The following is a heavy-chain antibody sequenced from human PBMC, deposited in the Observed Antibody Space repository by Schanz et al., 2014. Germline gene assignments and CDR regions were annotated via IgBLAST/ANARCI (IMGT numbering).Heavy chain of an antibody. CDR2: ISSSGSYI. D-gene: IGHD3-22*01. J-gene: IGHJ4*02. CDR1: GFTFSSYG. V-gene: IGHV3-23*01. Sequence: EVQLLDSGGGLVQPGRSLRLSCAASGFTFSSYGMHWVRQAPGKGLEWVSSISSSGSYIHYADSVKGRFTISRDNSKNTLYLQMNSLRAEDTAVYYCAKDPSHGDYDYYFDYWGQGTLVTVSS. CDR3: AKDPSHGDYDYYFDY.